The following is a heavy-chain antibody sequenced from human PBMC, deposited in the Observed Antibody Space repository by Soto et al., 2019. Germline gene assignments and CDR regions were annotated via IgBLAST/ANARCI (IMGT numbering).Heavy chain of an antibody. D-gene: IGHD6-13*01. CDR2: IKQDGSEK. V-gene: IGHV3-7*03. CDR1: EFIFPTYA. Sequence: GGSLRLSCAASEFIFPTYAMTWVRQAPGKGLEWVANIKQDGSEKYYVDPVQGRFTISRDNAKNSLYLQMNSLRADDTAVYYCTTLSSTWPTGGDYWGQGTLVTVSS. CDR3: TTLSSTWPTGGDY. J-gene: IGHJ4*02.